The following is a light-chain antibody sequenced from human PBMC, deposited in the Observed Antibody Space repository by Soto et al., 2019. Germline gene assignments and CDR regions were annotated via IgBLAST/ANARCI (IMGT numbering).Light chain of an antibody. J-gene: IGKJ1*01. CDR3: MQGLHSPPT. Sequence: DLVMTQSPLSLPVTPGEPASISCRSSQSLLHSNGYNYLDWYLQKPGQSPQLLIYWGSNRASGVPDRFNGSGSGTDFTLKINSVGAEDVGVYFCMQGLHSPPTFAQGPKVQLK. CDR1: QSLLHSNGYNY. CDR2: WGS. V-gene: IGKV2-28*01.